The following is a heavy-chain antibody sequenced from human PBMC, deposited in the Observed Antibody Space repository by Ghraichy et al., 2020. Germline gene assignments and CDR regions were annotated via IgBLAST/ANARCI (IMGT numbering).Heavy chain of an antibody. CDR3: ARSWFGELFPPHYGMDV. D-gene: IGHD3-10*01. V-gene: IGHV1-2*04. CDR2: INPNSGGT. CDR1: GYTFTGYY. J-gene: IGHJ6*02. Sequence: ASVKVSCKASGYTFTGYYMHWVRQAPGQGLEWMGWINPNSGGTNYAQKFQGWVTMTRDTSISTAYMELSRLRSDDTAVYYCARSWFGELFPPHYGMDVWGQGTTVTVSS.